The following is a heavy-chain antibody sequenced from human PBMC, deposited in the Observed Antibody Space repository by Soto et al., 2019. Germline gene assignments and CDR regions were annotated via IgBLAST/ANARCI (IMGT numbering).Heavy chain of an antibody. J-gene: IGHJ4*02. CDR3: VRPGRLKWVTTAVYYFDY. D-gene: IGHD4-17*01. V-gene: IGHV1-3*01. CDR2: INAGNGNT. CDR1: GYTFTSYA. Sequence: QVQLVQSGAEVKKPGASVKVSCKASGYTFTSYAMHWVRQAPGQRLEWMGWINAGNGNTKYSQKFQGRVTITRDTSASTAYMELSSLRSDDTAVYYCVRPGRLKWVTTAVYYFDYWSQGTLVTVSS.